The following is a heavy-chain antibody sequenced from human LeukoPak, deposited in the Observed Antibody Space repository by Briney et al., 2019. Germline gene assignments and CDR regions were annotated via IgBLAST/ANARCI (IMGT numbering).Heavy chain of an antibody. CDR3: ATGGAKSSYYYYYYMDV. V-gene: IGHV1-24*01. D-gene: IGHD3-16*01. Sequence: ASVKVSCKVSGHTLTELSMHWVRQAPGKGLEWMGGFDPEDGETIYAQKFQGRVTMTEDTSTDTAYMELSSLRSEDTAVYYCATGGAKSSYYYYYYMDVWGKGTTVTVSS. CDR1: GHTLTELS. CDR2: FDPEDGET. J-gene: IGHJ6*03.